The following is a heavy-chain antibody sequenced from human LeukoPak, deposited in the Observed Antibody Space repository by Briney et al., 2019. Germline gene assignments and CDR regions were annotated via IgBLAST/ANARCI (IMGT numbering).Heavy chain of an antibody. CDR3: AISDSSNYGPPDY. Sequence: GGSLRLSCAASGFSLTDYYMSWIRQAPAKGLEWVSYISTSGTSVYYTESVKGRFTISRDNARSSLYLQMNGLRAEDTAAYYCAISDSSNYGPPDYWGQGILVTVSS. J-gene: IGHJ4*02. D-gene: IGHD3-22*01. CDR1: GFSLTDYY. V-gene: IGHV3-11*01. CDR2: ISTSGTSV.